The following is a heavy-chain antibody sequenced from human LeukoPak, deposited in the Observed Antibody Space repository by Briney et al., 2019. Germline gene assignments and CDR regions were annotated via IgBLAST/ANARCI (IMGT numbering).Heavy chain of an antibody. CDR1: GGSFSGYY. D-gene: IGHD3-10*01. CDR2: IYNSGTT. V-gene: IGHV4-59*08. J-gene: IGHJ4*02. Sequence: SETLSLTCAVYGGSFSGYYWSWIRQPPGKQLEWIGYIYNSGTTAYNPSLKSRVTISADTSKNQFSLRLSSVTVADTAVYYCARWWDHYGGGWGFDYWGQGTLVTVSS. CDR3: ARWWDHYGGGWGFDY.